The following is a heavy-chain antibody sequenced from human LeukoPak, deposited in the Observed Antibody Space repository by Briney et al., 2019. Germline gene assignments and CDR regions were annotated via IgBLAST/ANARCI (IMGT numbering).Heavy chain of an antibody. D-gene: IGHD4-11*01. V-gene: IGHV3-23*01. CDR1: GFTFSSYA. CDR3: AKDLLVGYSNYYYYYMDV. CDR2: ISGSGGST. J-gene: IGHJ6*03. Sequence: GGSLRLSCAASGFTFSSYAMSWVRQAPGKGLEWVSAISGSGGSTYYADSVKGRFTISRDNSKNTLYLQMNSLRAEDTAVYYCAKDLLVGYSNYYYYYMDVWGKGTTVTVSS.